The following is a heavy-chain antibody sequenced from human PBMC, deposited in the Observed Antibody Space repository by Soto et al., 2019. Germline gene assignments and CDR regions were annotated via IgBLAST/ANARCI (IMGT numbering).Heavy chain of an antibody. CDR3: VREISGNPNWFDP. V-gene: IGHV4-31*03. Sequence: QVQLQESGPGLVKPSQTLSLTCTVSGASISSGGYYWSWIRQHPGKGLEWIGYIYYSGNTYYDPSLKSRVSIPVDTSKQQHYLKLSSVTAADTAVYYCVREISGNPNWFDPWGEGTLVTVSS. CDR2: IYYSGNT. D-gene: IGHD2-15*01. CDR1: GASISSGGYY. J-gene: IGHJ5*02.